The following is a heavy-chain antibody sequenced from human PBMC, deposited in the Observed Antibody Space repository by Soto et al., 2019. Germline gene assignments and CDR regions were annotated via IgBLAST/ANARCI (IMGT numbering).Heavy chain of an antibody. Sequence: LSLTCAASGFTFSSYAMSWVRQAPGKGLEWVSAISGSGGSTYYADSVKGRFTISRDNSKNTLYLQMNSLRAEDTAVYYCAKDPRVRYDFWSGYSSPYYYYYMDVWGKGTTVTVSS. CDR3: AKDPRVRYDFWSGYSSPYYYYYMDV. J-gene: IGHJ6*03. D-gene: IGHD3-3*01. CDR2: ISGSGGST. V-gene: IGHV3-23*01. CDR1: GFTFSSYA.